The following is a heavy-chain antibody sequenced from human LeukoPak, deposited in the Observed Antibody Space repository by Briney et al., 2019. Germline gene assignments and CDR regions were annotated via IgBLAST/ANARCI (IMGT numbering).Heavy chain of an antibody. J-gene: IGHJ4*02. CDR3: ARHGRSSWYAGRNWFDY. Sequence: SETLSLTCAVSGYSISSGYYWGWIRQPPGKGLEWIGSIYHSGSTYYNPSLKSRVTISVDTSKNQFSLKLSSVTAADTAVYYCARHGRSSWYAGRNWFDYWGQGTLVTVSS. D-gene: IGHD6-13*01. CDR1: GYSISSGYY. V-gene: IGHV4-38-2*01. CDR2: IYHSGST.